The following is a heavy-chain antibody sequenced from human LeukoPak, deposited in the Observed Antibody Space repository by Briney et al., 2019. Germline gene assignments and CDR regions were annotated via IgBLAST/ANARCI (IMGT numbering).Heavy chain of an antibody. CDR2: INHSGST. Sequence: SETLSLTCAVYGGSFSGYYWSWIRQPPGEGLEWIGEINHSGSTNYNPSLKSRVTTSVDTSKNQFSLKLSSVTAADTAVYYCASLFIPSTSRVSDYWGQGTLVTVSS. D-gene: IGHD2-21*01. CDR3: ASLFIPSTSRVSDY. J-gene: IGHJ4*02. CDR1: GGSFSGYY. V-gene: IGHV4-34*01.